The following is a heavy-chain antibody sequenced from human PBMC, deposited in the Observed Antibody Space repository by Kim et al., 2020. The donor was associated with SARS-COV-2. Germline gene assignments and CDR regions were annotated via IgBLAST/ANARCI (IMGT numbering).Heavy chain of an antibody. V-gene: IGHV3-21*01. D-gene: IGHD1-26*01. J-gene: IGHJ4*02. Sequence: STYRHYADSVQGRFTISRDNANNSLYLQMNSLRAEDTAVYYCARTSGSGSYWGQGTLVTVSS. CDR2: STYR. CDR3: ARTSGSGSY.